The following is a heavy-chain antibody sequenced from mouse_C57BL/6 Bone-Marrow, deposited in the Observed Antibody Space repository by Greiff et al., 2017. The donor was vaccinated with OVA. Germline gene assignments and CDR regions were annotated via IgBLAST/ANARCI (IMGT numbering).Heavy chain of an antibody. D-gene: IGHD1-1*02. CDR2: INPGSGGT. Sequence: QVQLQQSGAELVRPGTSVKVSCKASGYAFTNYLIEWVKQRPGQGLEWIGVINPGSGGTNYNEKFKGKATLTADKSSSTAYMQLSSLTSEDSAVYFCARRAVVCSLDYWGQGTTLTVSS. CDR3: ARRAVVCSLDY. V-gene: IGHV1-54*01. J-gene: IGHJ2*01. CDR1: GYAFTNYL.